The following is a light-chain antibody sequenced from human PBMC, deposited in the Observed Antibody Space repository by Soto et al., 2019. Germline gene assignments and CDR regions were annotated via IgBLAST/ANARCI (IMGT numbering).Light chain of an antibody. CDR1: QSVSSY. V-gene: IGKV3-11*01. Sequence: EIVLTQSPATLSLSPGERATLSCRASQSVSSYLAWYQQKPGQAPRLLIYDASNRATGIPARFSGSGSGTDFTLTISSLEPEAFAVYYCQQRSNWPLITFGQGTRLEI. CDR2: DAS. J-gene: IGKJ5*01. CDR3: QQRSNWPLIT.